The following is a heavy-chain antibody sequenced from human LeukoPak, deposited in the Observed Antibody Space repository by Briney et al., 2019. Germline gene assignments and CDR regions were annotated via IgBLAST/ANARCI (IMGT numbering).Heavy chain of an antibody. CDR2: ISGSGGST. D-gene: IGHD3-10*01. CDR1: GFTFSSYA. Sequence: GGSPRLSCAASGFTFSSYAMSWVRQAPGKGLEWVSAISGSGGSTYYADSVKGRFTISRDNSKNTLYLQMNSLRAEDTAVYYCAKGIHYYGSGSYCFDYWGQGTLVTVSS. J-gene: IGHJ4*02. V-gene: IGHV3-23*01. CDR3: AKGIHYYGSGSYCFDY.